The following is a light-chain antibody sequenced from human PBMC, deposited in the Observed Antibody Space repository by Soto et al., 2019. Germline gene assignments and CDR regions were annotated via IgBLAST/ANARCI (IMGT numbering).Light chain of an antibody. CDR3: QQFNSYPNT. Sequence: DIQMTQSPSTLSASVGDRVTITCRASQNIGIWLAWFQQKPGKAPKVLIYKASTLESEVPSRFSGSGSGTEFTLTISSLQPDDFATYYCQQFNSYPNTFGQGTKLEIK. V-gene: IGKV1-5*03. CDR1: QNIGIW. CDR2: KAS. J-gene: IGKJ2*01.